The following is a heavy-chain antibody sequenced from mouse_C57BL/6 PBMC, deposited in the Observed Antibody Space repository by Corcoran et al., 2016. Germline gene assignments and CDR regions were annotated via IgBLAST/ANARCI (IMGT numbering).Heavy chain of an antibody. J-gene: IGHJ3*01. D-gene: IGHD3-2*02. V-gene: IGHV1-80*01. CDR3: ARSRDSSAWFAY. Sequence: QVQLQQSGAELVTPGASVKISCKASGYAFSSYWMNWVKQRPGKGLEWIGQIYPGDGDTNYNGKFKGKATLTADKSSSTAYMQLSSLTSEDSAVYFCARSRDSSAWFAYWGQGTLVTVSA. CDR1: GYAFSSYW. CDR2: IYPGDGDT.